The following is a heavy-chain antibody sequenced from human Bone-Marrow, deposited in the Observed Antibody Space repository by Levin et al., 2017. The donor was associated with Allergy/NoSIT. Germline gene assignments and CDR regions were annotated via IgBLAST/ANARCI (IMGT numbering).Heavy chain of an antibody. D-gene: IGHD2-2*02. CDR1: GFTFSSYG. J-gene: IGHJ3*02. V-gene: IGHV3-33*01. CDR2: IWYDGSNK. Sequence: QSGGSLRLSCAASGFTFSSYGMHWVRQAPGKGLEWVAVIWYDGSNKYYADSVKGRFTISRDNSKNTLYLQMNSLRAEDTAVYYCARGASGYCSSTSCDTAFDIWGQGTMVTVSS. CDR3: ARGASGYCSSTSCDTAFDI.